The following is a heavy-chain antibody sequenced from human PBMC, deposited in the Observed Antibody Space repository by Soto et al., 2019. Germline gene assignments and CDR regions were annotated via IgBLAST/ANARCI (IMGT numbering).Heavy chain of an antibody. CDR2: ISGNGGTT. CDR3: AKAGYGSDVLWWFGP. J-gene: IGHJ5*02. D-gene: IGHD5-12*01. Sequence: GGSLRLSCVGSGFTFTRYAMSWVRQAPGKGLEWVSTISGNGGTTYHADSVKGRFTISRDNSKNTLYLQMNSLRAEDTAIYYCAKAGYGSDVLWWFGPWGLGTLVTVSS. V-gene: IGHV3-23*01. CDR1: GFTFTRYA.